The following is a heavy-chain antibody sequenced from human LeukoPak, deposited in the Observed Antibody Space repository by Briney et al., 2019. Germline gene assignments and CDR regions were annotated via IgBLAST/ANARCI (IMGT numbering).Heavy chain of an antibody. Sequence: SVKVSCKASGGTFSSYAISWVRQAPGQGLEWMGEIIPIFGTANYAQKFQGRVTITADKSTSTAYMELSSLRSEDTAVYYCARGVVPAAMQIYYYMDVWGKGTTVTVSS. CDR1: GGTFSSYA. CDR3: ARGVVPAAMQIYYYMDV. J-gene: IGHJ6*03. CDR2: IIPIFGTA. V-gene: IGHV1-69*06. D-gene: IGHD2-2*01.